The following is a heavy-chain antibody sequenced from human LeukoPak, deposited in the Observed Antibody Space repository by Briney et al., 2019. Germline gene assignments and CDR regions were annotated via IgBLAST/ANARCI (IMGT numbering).Heavy chain of an antibody. CDR1: GGSISSSSYY. D-gene: IGHD4-23*01. V-gene: IGHV4-39*01. Sequence: SETLSLTCTVSGGSISSSSYYWGWLRQPPGMGLEWIGSIYYSGSTYYNPSLKSRVTISVDTSKNQFSLKLSSVTAADTAVYYCARSSGKNSCFDPWGQGTLVTVSS. CDR2: IYYSGST. CDR3: ARSSGKNSCFDP. J-gene: IGHJ5*02.